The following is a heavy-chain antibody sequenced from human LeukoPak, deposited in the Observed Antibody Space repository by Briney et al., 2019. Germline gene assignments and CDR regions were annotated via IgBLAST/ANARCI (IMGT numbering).Heavy chain of an antibody. CDR3: AREVNYDILTGYYYFDY. Sequence: GASVKVSCKASGGTFSSYAISWVRQAPGQGLVWMGRIIPIFGTANYAQRFQGRVTITTDESTSTAYMELSSLRSEDTAVYYCAREVNYDILTGYYYFDYWGQGTLVTVSS. CDR1: GGTFSSYA. D-gene: IGHD3-9*01. J-gene: IGHJ4*02. CDR2: IIPIFGTA. V-gene: IGHV1-69*05.